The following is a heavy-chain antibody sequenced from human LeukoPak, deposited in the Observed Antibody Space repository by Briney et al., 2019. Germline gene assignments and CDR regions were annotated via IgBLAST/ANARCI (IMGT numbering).Heavy chain of an antibody. V-gene: IGHV3-7*01. D-gene: IGHD2/OR15-2a*01. CDR2: IKQDGNEQ. Sequence: GGSLRLSCAASGFSFSRYWMSWVRQAPGKGLEWVANIKQDGNEQYYVDSVRGRFTISRDNAKNSLFLQMNSLRVEDTAVYYCASNRGNRHFDFWGQGTLVTVSS. J-gene: IGHJ4*02. CDR3: ASNRGNRHFDF. CDR1: GFSFSRYW.